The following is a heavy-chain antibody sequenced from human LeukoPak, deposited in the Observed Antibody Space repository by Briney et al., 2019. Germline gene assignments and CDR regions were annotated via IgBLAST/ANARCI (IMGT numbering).Heavy chain of an antibody. D-gene: IGHD3-22*01. J-gene: IGHJ5*02. Sequence: ASLKVSCKTSGYTFTHYVISWVRQAPGQGLEWMGWVSAYNGNTNYAQKLQGRVTMTTDTSTSTAYMELRSLRSDDTAVYYCARDHGGYYDSSGYYHHWGQGTLVTVSS. CDR2: VSAYNGNT. CDR1: GYTFTHYV. CDR3: ARDHGGYYDSSGYYHH. V-gene: IGHV1-18*01.